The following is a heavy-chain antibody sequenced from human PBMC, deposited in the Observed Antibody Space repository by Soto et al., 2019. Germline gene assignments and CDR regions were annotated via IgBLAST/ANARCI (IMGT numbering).Heavy chain of an antibody. V-gene: IGHV4-39*01. CDR2: IYYSGST. D-gene: IGHD6-19*01. Sequence: SETLSLTCTVSGGSISSSSYYWGWIRQPPGKGLEWIGSIYYSGSTYYNPSLKSRVTISVDTSKNQFSLKLTSVTAADTAVYFCTRQATVAGTGFDYWGQGTLVTVSS. CDR3: TRQATVAGTGFDY. J-gene: IGHJ4*02. CDR1: GGSISSSSYY.